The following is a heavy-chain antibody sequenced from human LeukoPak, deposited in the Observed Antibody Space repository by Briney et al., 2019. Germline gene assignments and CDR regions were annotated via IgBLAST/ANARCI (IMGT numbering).Heavy chain of an antibody. CDR2: ISAYNGNT. J-gene: IGHJ4*02. D-gene: IGHD3-22*01. Sequence: ASVKVSCKASGYTFTSYGISWVRQAPGQGLEWMGWISAYNGNTNYAQKLQGRVTMTTDTSTSTAYMELRSLRSDDTAVYYCARATTYYYDSSGPDYWGQGTLVTVSS. CDR1: GYTFTSYG. V-gene: IGHV1-18*01. CDR3: ARATTYYYDSSGPDY.